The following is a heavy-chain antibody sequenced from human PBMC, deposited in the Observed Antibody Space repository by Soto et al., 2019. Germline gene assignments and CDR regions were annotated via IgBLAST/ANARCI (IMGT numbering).Heavy chain of an antibody. CDR1: GGSFSGYY. J-gene: IGHJ4*02. V-gene: IGHV4-34*01. CDR3: ARGVHYDILTGYYPDPYYFDY. D-gene: IGHD3-9*01. CDR2: INHSGST. Sequence: PSETLSLTCAVYGGSFSGYYWSWIRQPPGKGLEWIGEINHSGSTNYNPSLKSRVTISVDTSKNQFSLKLSSVTAADTAVYYCARGVHYDILTGYYPDPYYFDYWGQGTLVTVSS.